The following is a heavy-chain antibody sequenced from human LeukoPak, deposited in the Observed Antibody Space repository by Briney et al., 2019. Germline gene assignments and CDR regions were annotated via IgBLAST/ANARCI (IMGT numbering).Heavy chain of an antibody. CDR2: INHSGST. Sequence: SQTLSLTCAVYGGSFSGYYWSWIRQPPGKGLEWIGEINHSGSTNYNPSLKSRVTISVDTSKNQFSLKLSSVTAADTAVYYCARGPVRVVRHWPKLWYFDLWGRGTLVPVSS. J-gene: IGHJ2*01. D-gene: IGHD3-10*01. V-gene: IGHV4-34*01. CDR3: ARGPVRVVRHWPKLWYFDL. CDR1: GGSFSGYY.